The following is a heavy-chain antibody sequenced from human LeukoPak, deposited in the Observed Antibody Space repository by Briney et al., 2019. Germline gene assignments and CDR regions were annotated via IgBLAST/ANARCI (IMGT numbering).Heavy chain of an antibody. CDR3: ARARIVALRGITNMGFDP. CDR1: GYTFISYG. V-gene: IGHV7-4-1*02. CDR2: INTDTGNS. D-gene: IGHD3-10*01. Sequence: GASVKVSCKASGYTFISYGISWVRQAPGQGLEWMGWINTDTGNSTFAQGFTGRFVFSLETSVSTAYLQINTLKAEDTAVYYCARARIVALRGITNMGFDPWGQGTLVIVSS. J-gene: IGHJ5*02.